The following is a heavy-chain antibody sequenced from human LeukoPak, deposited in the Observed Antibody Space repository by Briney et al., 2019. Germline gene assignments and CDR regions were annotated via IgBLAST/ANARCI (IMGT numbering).Heavy chain of an antibody. CDR2: ISYGGIDK. J-gene: IGHJ3*02. CDR3: ARESWSDSVAFDI. V-gene: IGHV3-30*04. Sequence: PGESLRLSCAASGFNFSSYAMHWVRQAPGEGLEWVGLISYGGIDKSYADSVKGRFTISRDSSKRTLYLQMNRLRAEDTAMYYCARESWSDSVAFDIWGLGTMVIVSS. CDR1: GFNFSSYA. D-gene: IGHD3-3*01.